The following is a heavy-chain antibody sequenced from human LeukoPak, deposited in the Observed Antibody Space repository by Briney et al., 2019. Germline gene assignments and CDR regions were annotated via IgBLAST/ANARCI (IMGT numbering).Heavy chain of an antibody. V-gene: IGHV3-15*01. CDR1: GFTFSNAW. Sequence: PGGSLRLSCAASGFTFSNAWMSWGRQAPGKGLEWGGRIKSKTDGGTTDYAAPVKGRFTMSRDDSKNTLYLQMNSLKTEDTAVYYCTTEGIVGATIRGVDYWGQGTLVTVSS. D-gene: IGHD1-26*01. CDR2: IKSKTDGGTT. CDR3: TTEGIVGATIRGVDY. J-gene: IGHJ4*02.